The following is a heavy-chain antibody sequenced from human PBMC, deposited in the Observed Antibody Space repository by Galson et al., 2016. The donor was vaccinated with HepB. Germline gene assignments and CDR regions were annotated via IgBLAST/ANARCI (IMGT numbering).Heavy chain of an antibody. CDR1: GFSVKNNY. CDR2: ISGDGGST. D-gene: IGHD6-19*01. Sequence: SLRLSCAASGFSVKNNYMTWVRQAPGKGLEWVSAISGDGGSTYYAGSVQGRFTSSRDRSTNTKYLQMNSLRTDDTAVYYCARFTQEWLDRVYYFDYWGQGTLVTVSS. V-gene: IGHV3-23*01. J-gene: IGHJ4*02. CDR3: ARFTQEWLDRVYYFDY.